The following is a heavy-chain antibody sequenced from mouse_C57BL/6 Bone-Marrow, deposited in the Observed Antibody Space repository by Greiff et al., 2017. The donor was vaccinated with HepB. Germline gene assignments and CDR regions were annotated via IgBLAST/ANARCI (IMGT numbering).Heavy chain of an antibody. CDR2: ISDGGSYT. CDR3: ARDDYAWFAY. Sequence: EVKLVESGGGLVKPGGSLKLSCAASGFTFSSYAMSWVRQTPEKRLEWVASISDGGSYTYYPENVKGRFTISRDNAKNNLYLQMSHLKSEDTAMYYCARDDYAWFAYWGQGTLVTVSA. J-gene: IGHJ3*01. D-gene: IGHD2-4*01. V-gene: IGHV5-4*01. CDR1: GFTFSSYA.